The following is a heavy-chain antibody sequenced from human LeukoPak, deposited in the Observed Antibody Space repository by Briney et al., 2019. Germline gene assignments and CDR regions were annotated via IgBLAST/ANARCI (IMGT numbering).Heavy chain of an antibody. J-gene: IGHJ5*02. Sequence: SKTLSLTCIVSGGSIRSNSYWWGWIRQPPGKGLEWIGSIYYGGSTYYSPSLKSRVSISVDTSKNQFSLKLSSVTAADTAVYYCARPPGIAAAWFDPWGQGTLVTVSS. CDR2: IYYGGST. CDR3: ARPPGIAAAWFDP. CDR1: GGSIRSNSYW. V-gene: IGHV4-39*01. D-gene: IGHD6-13*01.